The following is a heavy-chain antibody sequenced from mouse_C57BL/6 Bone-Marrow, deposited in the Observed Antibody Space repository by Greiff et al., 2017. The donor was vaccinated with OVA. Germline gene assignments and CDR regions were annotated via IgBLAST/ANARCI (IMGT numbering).Heavy chain of an antibody. CDR3: ARDYGSSYDGYYAMDY. D-gene: IGHD1-1*01. CDR2: IDPSDSYT. V-gene: IGHV1-69*01. Sequence: QVQLQQPGAELVMPGASVKLSCKASGYTFTSYWMHWVKQRPGQGLEWIGEIDPSDSYTNYNQKVKGKSTLTVDKSSSTAYMQLSSLTSEDSAVYYCARDYGSSYDGYYAMDYWGQGTSVTVSS. CDR1: GYTFTSYW. J-gene: IGHJ4*01.